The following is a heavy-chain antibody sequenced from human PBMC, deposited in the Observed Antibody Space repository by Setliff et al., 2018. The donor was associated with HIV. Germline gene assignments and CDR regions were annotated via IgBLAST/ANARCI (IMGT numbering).Heavy chain of an antibody. J-gene: IGHJ4*02. Sequence: SETLSLTCTVSGGSISNNSYYWGWVRQPQGKGLELIGNLFYNGNTYYNPSLKSRVTISVDTSKTQFSLKLSSVTAADTAIYFCARQFRYPNRAVAGVDYWGQGTLVTVSS. CDR3: ARQFRYPNRAVAGVDY. V-gene: IGHV4-39*01. D-gene: IGHD6-19*01. CDR2: LFYNGNT. CDR1: GGSISNNSYY.